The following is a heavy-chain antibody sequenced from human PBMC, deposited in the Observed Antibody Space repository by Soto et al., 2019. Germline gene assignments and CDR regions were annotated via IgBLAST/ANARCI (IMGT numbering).Heavy chain of an antibody. D-gene: IGHD6-13*01. CDR3: ARGDSSSWLAYYYYGMDV. Sequence: QVQLVESGGGVVQPGRSLRLSCAASGFTFSSYGMHWVRQAPGKGLEWVAVISYDGSNKYYADSVKGRFTISRDNSKNTLYLQMNSLRAEDTAVYYCARGDSSSWLAYYYYGMDVWGQGTTVTVSS. CDR2: ISYDGSNK. V-gene: IGHV3-30*03. CDR1: GFTFSSYG. J-gene: IGHJ6*02.